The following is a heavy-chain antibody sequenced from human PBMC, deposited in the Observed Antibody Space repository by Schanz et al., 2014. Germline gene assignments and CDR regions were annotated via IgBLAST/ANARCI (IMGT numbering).Heavy chain of an antibody. CDR2: VSGGGGST. CDR3: AKEKGDCSSTSCSYYFDY. Sequence: EVQLLESGGGPVEPGGSLRLSCAASGFTFSRYAMSWVRQAPGKGLEWVAAVSGGGGSTYYADSVKGRCTISRDNSKNTLYLQMNSLRAEDTAVYYCAKEKGDCSSTSCSYYFDYWGQGTLVTVSS. D-gene: IGHD2-2*01. V-gene: IGHV3-23*01. CDR1: GFTFSRYA. J-gene: IGHJ4*02.